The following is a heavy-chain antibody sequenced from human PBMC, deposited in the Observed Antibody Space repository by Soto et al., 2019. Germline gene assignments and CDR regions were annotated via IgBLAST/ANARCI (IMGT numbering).Heavy chain of an antibody. CDR1: GFTFSSYA. J-gene: IGHJ6*02. D-gene: IGHD3-10*01. CDR3: AAAARESYYHGMDV. V-gene: IGHV3-23*01. Sequence: EVQLLESGGGLVQPGGSLRLSCAASGFTFSSYAMSWVRQAPGKGLEWVSAISGSGGSTYYADSVKGRFTISRDNSXNGLYLQMHSLKPEDTAVYYCAAAARESYYHGMDVGGQGTTGTVSS. CDR2: ISGSGGST.